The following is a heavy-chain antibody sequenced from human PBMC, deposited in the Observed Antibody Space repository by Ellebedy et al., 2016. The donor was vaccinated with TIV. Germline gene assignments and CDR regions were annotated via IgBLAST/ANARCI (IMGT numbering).Heavy chain of an antibody. D-gene: IGHD3-22*01. CDR3: AKDRDDSSGYFSQFDY. V-gene: IGHV3-9*01. Sequence: SLKISXAASGFSFDDYAMHWVRQAPGKGLEWVSGISWNSGSLGYADSVKGRFTISRDNAKNSLYLQMNSLRAEDTALYYSAKDRDDSSGYFSQFDYWGQGTLVTVSS. CDR2: ISWNSGSL. J-gene: IGHJ4*02. CDR1: GFSFDDYA.